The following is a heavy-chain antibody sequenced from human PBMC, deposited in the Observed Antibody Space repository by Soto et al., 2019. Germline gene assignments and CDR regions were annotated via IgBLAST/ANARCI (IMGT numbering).Heavy chain of an antibody. CDR1: GGTFSSYA. CDR2: IIPIFGTA. J-gene: IGHJ6*02. CDR3: ARVEGRTSYYYGMDV. Sequence: ASVKVSCKASGGTFSSYAISWVRQALGQGLEWMGGIIPIFGTANYAQKFQGRVTITADESTSTAYMELSSLRSEDTAVYYCARVEGRTSYYYGMDVWGQGTTVTVSS. V-gene: IGHV1-69*13. D-gene: IGHD3-3*01.